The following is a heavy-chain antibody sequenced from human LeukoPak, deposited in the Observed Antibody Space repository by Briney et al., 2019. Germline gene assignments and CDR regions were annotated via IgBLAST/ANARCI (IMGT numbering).Heavy chain of an antibody. CDR3: ARETMVRGVLYYYYMDV. J-gene: IGHJ6*03. CDR1: GGSFSDYY. Sequence: SETLSLTCAVYGGSFSDYYWSWIRQPPGKGLEWIGEINHRGSTNYSTSLKSRVTISVDTSKNQFSLKLSSVTAADTAVYYCARETMVRGVLYYYYMDVWGKGSTVTVSS. V-gene: IGHV4-34*01. CDR2: INHRGST. D-gene: IGHD3-10*01.